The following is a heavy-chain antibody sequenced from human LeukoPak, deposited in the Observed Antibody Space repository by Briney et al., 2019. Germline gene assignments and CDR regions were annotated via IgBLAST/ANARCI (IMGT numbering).Heavy chain of an antibody. D-gene: IGHD1-26*01. CDR1: GGSISSHY. CDR3: AREGLGGSYFNWFDP. CDR2: IYYSGST. V-gene: IGHV4-59*11. Sequence: SSETLSLTCTVSGGSISSHYWSWIRQPPGKGLEWIGYIYYSGSTNYNPSLKSRVTISVDTSKNQFSQKLSSVTAADTAVYYCAREGLGGSYFNWFDPWGQGTLVTVSS. J-gene: IGHJ5*02.